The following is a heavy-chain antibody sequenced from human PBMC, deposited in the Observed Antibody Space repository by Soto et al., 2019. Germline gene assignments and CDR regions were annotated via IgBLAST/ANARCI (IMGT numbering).Heavy chain of an antibody. D-gene: IGHD3-9*01. CDR3: ARGGTYYDLLTGLLGSHYFDS. Sequence: QVQLQESGPGLVKPSETLSLTCSVSDGSINSYYWSWIRQAPGKGLEWIGYIYYIGSTKYNPSLKSRVTMSVDTSKNQFSLKLTSVTAADTAVYYCARGGTYYDLLTGLLGSHYFDSWGQGTLVTVSS. CDR2: IYYIGST. CDR1: DGSINSYY. J-gene: IGHJ4*02. V-gene: IGHV4-59*01.